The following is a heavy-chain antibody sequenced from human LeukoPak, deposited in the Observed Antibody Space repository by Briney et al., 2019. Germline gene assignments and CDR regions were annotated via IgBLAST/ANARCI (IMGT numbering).Heavy chain of an antibody. CDR1: GYTFTDYY. J-gene: IGHJ3*02. CDR3: ACPYYDFWSGYYDAFDI. CDR2: INPNSGGT. V-gene: IGHV1-2*02. Sequence: GASVKVSCKPSGYTFTDYYMHWVRQAPGQGLEWMGWINPNSGGTNYAQKFQGRVTMTRDTSISTAYMELSRLRSDDTAVYYCACPYYDFWSGYYDAFDIWGQGTMVTVSS. D-gene: IGHD3-3*01.